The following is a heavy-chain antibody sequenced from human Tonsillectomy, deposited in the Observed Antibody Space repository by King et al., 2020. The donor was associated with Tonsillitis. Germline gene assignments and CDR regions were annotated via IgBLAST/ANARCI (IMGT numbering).Heavy chain of an antibody. D-gene: IGHD5-12*01. J-gene: IGHJ4*02. V-gene: IGHV4-59*08. CDR2: VFYSGNT. CDR3: ARHAGEYSGYDIYFDI. CDR1: GGSITSNY. Sequence: QLQESGPGLVKPSETLSLICTVSGGSITSNYWSWIRQPPGKGLEWIGFVFYSGNTDYNPSLKSRVPISLDTSKNQFSLRLTSVTAAATAVYYCARHAGEYSGYDIYFDIWGQGTLVTVSS.